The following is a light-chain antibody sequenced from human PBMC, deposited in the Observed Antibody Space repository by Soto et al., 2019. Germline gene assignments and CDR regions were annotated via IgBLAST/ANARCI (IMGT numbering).Light chain of an antibody. V-gene: IGKV3-15*01. CDR2: GAS. J-gene: IGKJ5*01. Sequence: EIVMPQSPGTLSVSPGERATLSCRASQSVGSNLAWYQQNPGQPPRLLIYGASTRATGIPARFSGSGSGTDFTLTISSLEPEDFAVYYCQQRSNWPSITFCQGTRLEIK. CDR1: QSVGSN. CDR3: QQRSNWPSIT.